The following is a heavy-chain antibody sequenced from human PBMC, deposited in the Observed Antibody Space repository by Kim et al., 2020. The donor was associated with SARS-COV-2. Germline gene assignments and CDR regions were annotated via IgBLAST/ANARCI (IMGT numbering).Heavy chain of an antibody. V-gene: IGHV3-21*01. D-gene: IGHD3-9*01. CDR1: GFTFSSYS. CDR3: ARDLGDYDILTGYLGYYYYGMDV. J-gene: IGHJ6*02. Sequence: GGSLRLSCAASGFTFSSYSMNWVRQAPGKGLEWVSSISSSSSYIYYADSVKGRFTISRDNAKNSLYLQMNSLRAEDTAVYYCARDLGDYDILTGYLGYYYYGMDVWGQGTTVTVSS. CDR2: ISSSSSYI.